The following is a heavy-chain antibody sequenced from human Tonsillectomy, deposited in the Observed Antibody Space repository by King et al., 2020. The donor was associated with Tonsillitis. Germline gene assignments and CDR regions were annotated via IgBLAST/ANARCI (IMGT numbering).Heavy chain of an antibody. Sequence: DVQLVESGGGLVKPGGSLRLSCAVSGFTFTNAWMSWLRQAPGKGLEWVGRIKTNADGGTIDYAAPVKGRFTISRDNSKNTLYVQMNSLRAEDTAIYYCAKHRWLKSMDANFDYWGQGTLVTVSS. V-gene: IGHV3-15*01. CDR2: IKTNADGGTI. CDR1: GFTFTNAW. J-gene: IGHJ4*02. CDR3: AKHRWLKSMDANFDY. D-gene: IGHD5-24*01.